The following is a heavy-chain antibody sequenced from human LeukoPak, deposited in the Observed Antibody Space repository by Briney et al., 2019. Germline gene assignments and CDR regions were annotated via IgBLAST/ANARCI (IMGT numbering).Heavy chain of an antibody. CDR3: ARDPDRSGFDF. CDR1: GFTFINYG. V-gene: IGHV3-33*07. CDR2: VWYDGNNK. D-gene: IGHD1-14*01. Sequence: AGGSLRLSCAASGFTFINYGMYWVRQAPGKGLEWVATVWYDGNNKYYADSVRGRFTISRDNSKNMVFPHMNSLRVEDTAIYYCARDPDRSGFDFWGQGTLLTVSS. J-gene: IGHJ4*02.